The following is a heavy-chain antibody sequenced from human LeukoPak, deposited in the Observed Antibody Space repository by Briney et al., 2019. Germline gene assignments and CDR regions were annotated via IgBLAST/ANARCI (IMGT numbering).Heavy chain of an antibody. J-gene: IGHJ4*02. D-gene: IGHD6-19*01. Sequence: PGRSLRLSCAASGFTFNSYGMHWVRQAPGKGLEWVAVIWYDGSNKYYADSVKGRFTISRDNSKNTLYLQMNSLRAEDTAVYYCARGGSVAGTFDYWGQGTLVTVSS. CDR1: GFTFNSYG. CDR2: IWYDGSNK. CDR3: ARGGSVAGTFDY. V-gene: IGHV3-33*01.